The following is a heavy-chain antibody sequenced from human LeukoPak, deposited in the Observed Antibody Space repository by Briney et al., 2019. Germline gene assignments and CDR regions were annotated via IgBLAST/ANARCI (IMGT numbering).Heavy chain of an antibody. CDR3: ASGENDHDF. D-gene: IGHD1-1*01. CDR1: GFTFSSYN. Sequence: GGSLRLSCAASGFTFSSYNMNWVRQAPGKGLEWVSSISSSSSYIYYADSVKGRFTISRDNAKNSLYLQMNSLRAEDTAVYYCASGENDHDFWGQGTLVTVSS. J-gene: IGHJ4*02. CDR2: ISSSSSYI. V-gene: IGHV3-21*04.